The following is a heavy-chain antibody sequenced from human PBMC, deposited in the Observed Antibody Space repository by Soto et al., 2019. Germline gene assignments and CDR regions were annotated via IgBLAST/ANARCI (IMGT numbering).Heavy chain of an antibody. Sequence: SETLSLTCAVYGGSFSGYYWTWIRQPPGTGLEWIGEISHSGSTNYNPSLKSRVTISVDTSKNQFSLKLTSVTAADTAVYYCARDKITGLFDYWGQGTQVTVSS. J-gene: IGHJ4*02. CDR2: ISHSGST. V-gene: IGHV4-34*01. CDR3: ARDKITGLFDY. D-gene: IGHD2-8*02. CDR1: GGSFSGYY.